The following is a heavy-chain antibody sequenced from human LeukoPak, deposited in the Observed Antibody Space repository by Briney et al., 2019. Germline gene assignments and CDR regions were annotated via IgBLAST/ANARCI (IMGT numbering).Heavy chain of an antibody. J-gene: IGHJ3*02. V-gene: IGHV4-61*01. D-gene: IGHD4-17*01. CDR1: VGSLSRGRYY. Sequence: SETLSLTFTFSVGSLSRGRYYWIWLPRPPGKALEGIMYIYWSGSTNYNPSLKSRVTISVDTSKNQFSLKLSSVTAADTAVYYCARAAERDYGDPDAFDIWGQGTMVTVSS. CDR3: ARAAERDYGDPDAFDI. CDR2: IYWSGST.